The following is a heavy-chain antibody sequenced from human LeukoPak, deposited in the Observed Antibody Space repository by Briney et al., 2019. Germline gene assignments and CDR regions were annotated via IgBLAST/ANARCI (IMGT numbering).Heavy chain of an antibody. Sequence: PSETLCLTCAVYGGSFSGYYWSWIRQPPGKGLEWIGEINHSGSTNYNPSLKSRVTISVDTSKNQFSLKLSSVTAADTAVYYCARGGCSSTSCYGAPDYWGQGTLVTVSS. CDR3: ARGGCSSTSCYGAPDY. D-gene: IGHD2-2*01. V-gene: IGHV4-34*01. J-gene: IGHJ4*02. CDR1: GGSFSGYY. CDR2: INHSGST.